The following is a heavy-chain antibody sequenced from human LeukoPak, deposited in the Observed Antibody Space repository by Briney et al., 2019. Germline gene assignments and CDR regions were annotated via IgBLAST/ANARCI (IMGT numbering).Heavy chain of an antibody. Sequence: SETLSLTCTVSGDSISSYTYYWGWMRQSPGKGLEWLGSLFYTGSTYYNPSLRSRVTISVDTSKNQFSLKLSSVTAADTAMYYCARHPVHNYETLYYFDYWGQGTLVTVSS. CDR2: LFYTGST. J-gene: IGHJ4*02. V-gene: IGHV4-39*01. D-gene: IGHD3-22*01. CDR1: GDSISSYTYY. CDR3: ARHPVHNYETLYYFDY.